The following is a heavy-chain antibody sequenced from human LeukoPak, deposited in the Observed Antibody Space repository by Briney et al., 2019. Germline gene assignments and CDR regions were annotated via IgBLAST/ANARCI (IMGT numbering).Heavy chain of an antibody. CDR2: IIPIFGTA. J-gene: IGHJ4*02. CDR1: GGTFSSYA. Sequence: SVKVSCKASGGTFSSYAISWVRQAPGQGLEWMGGIIPIFGTANYAQKFQGRVTITADESTSTAYMELSSLRSEDTAVYYCARGLWHRTNTYYFDYWGQGTLVTVSS. D-gene: IGHD1-1*01. V-gene: IGHV1-69*13. CDR3: ARGLWHRTNTYYFDY.